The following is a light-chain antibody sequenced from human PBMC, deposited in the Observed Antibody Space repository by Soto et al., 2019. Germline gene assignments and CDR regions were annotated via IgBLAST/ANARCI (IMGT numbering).Light chain of an antibody. Sequence: EIVLTQSPGTLSLSPGERATLSCRASRSVSSGYLAWYQQKPGQAPRLLIYGASSRATGIPDRFSGSGSGREFTLTISRLEPEDFAVYYCQQSAGSYTFGQGTKLEIK. V-gene: IGKV3-20*01. J-gene: IGKJ2*01. CDR2: GAS. CDR3: QQSAGSYT. CDR1: RSVSSGY.